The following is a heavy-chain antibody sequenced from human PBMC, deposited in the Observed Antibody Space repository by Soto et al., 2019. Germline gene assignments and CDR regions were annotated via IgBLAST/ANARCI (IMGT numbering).Heavy chain of an antibody. CDR3: AVSRKSSESGYYYFGMDV. J-gene: IGHJ6*02. Sequence: SETLSLTCTVSGGSISSYYWSWIRQPPGKGLEWIGYIYYSGSTNYNPSLKSRVTISVDTSKNQFSLKLSSVTAEDTAVYYCAVSRKSSESGYYYFGMDVWGQGTTVTVSS. D-gene: IGHD3-10*01. CDR1: GGSISSYY. CDR2: IYYSGST. V-gene: IGHV4-59*01.